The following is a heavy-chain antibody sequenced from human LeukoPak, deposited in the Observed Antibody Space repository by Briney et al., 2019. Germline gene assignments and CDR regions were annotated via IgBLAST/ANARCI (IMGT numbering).Heavy chain of an antibody. CDR2: INYSGST. J-gene: IGHJ3*02. CDR1: GGSITNSY. Sequence: SETLSLTCTVSGGSITNSYWNWIRQSPGKGLEWIGYINYSGSTNYNPSLKSRVTISVDTSKNQFSLKLSSVTAADTAVHLCARDPLSTNDFDIWGQGTMVTVSS. CDR3: ARDPLSTNDFDI. V-gene: IGHV4-59*01. D-gene: IGHD1-1*01.